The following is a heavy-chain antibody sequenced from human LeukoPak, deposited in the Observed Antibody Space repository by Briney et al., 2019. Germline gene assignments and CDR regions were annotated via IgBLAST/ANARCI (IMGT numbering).Heavy chain of an antibody. J-gene: IGHJ4*02. CDR2: IYYSGST. V-gene: IGHV4-59*08. Sequence: SETLSLTCTVSGGSISSYYWSWIRQPPGKGLEWIGYIYYSGSTNYNPSLKSRVTISVDTSKNQFSLKLSSVTAADTAVYYCAGIGFYYDSSGYLWNYWGQGTLVTVSS. D-gene: IGHD3-22*01. CDR3: AGIGFYYDSSGYLWNY. CDR1: GGSISSYY.